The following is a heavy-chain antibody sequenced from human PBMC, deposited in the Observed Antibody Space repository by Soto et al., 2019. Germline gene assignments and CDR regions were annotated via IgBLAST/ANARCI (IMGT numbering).Heavy chain of an antibody. CDR3: ARVYCSTTTCPVHAIDS. Sequence: PGGSLRLSCAASGFTFSSYEMNWVRQAPGRTLEWVSYISSAGDSSYYADSVKRRFTISRDNAKNSLYLQMNSLRVEDTAVYYCARVYCSTTTCPVHAIDSWGQGTLVTVAS. V-gene: IGHV3-48*03. CDR1: GFTFSSYE. D-gene: IGHD2-2*01. J-gene: IGHJ4*02. CDR2: ISSAGDSS.